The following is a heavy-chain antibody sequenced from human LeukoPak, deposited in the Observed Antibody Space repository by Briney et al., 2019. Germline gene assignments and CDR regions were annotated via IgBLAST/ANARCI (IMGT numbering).Heavy chain of an antibody. CDR2: IYYSGST. D-gene: IGHD3-16*02. J-gene: IGHJ4*02. CDR3: ARVRNYVWGSYRYTGYLDY. CDR1: GGSISSSSYY. V-gene: IGHV4-39*07. Sequence: SETLSLTCTVSGGSISSSSYYWGWIRQPPGKGLEWIGSIYYSGSTYYNPSLKSRVTISVDTSKNQFSLKLSSVTAADTAVYYCARVRNYVWGSYRYTGYLDYWGQGTLVTVSS.